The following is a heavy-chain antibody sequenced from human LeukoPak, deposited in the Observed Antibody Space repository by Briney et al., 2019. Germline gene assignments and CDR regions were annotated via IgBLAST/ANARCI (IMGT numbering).Heavy chain of an antibody. CDR1: GGSFSAYY. J-gene: IGHJ3*01. Sequence: PSETLSLTCVVYGGSFSAYYWSWIRQPPGKGLEWVAEINHSGSTNYSPSLKSRVTISVDTSKNQFSLKLSSVTAADTAVYYCARDFNSGHIVLWGQGTMVTVSS. CDR3: ARDFNSGHIVL. CDR2: INHSGST. V-gene: IGHV4-34*01. D-gene: IGHD2-21*01.